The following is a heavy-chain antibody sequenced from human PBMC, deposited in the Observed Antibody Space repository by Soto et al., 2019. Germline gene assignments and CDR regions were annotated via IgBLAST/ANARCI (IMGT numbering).Heavy chain of an antibody. CDR2: IYWDDDK. D-gene: IGHD1-26*01. V-gene: IGHV2-5*02. Sequence: SGPTLVNPTQTLTLTCTFSGFSLSTSGVGVGWIRQPPGRALEWLALIYWDDDKRYSPSLKSRLTITKDTSKNQVVLTMTNMDPVYTATYYCARRRYSGSYLDYWGQGTLVTVSS. CDR1: GFSLSTSGVG. CDR3: ARRRYSGSYLDY. J-gene: IGHJ4*02.